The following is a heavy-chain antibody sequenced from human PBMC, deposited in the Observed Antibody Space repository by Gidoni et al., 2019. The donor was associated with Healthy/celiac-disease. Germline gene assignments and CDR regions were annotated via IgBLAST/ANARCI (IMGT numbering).Heavy chain of an antibody. J-gene: IGHJ4*02. CDR1: GYTFTSSG. Sequence: QVQLVQSGAEVKKPGASVKVSCKASGYTFTSSGISWVRQAPGQGLEWMGWISAYNGNTNYAQKLQGRVTMTTDTSTSTAYMELRSLRSDDTAVYYCARDPVYPGSGSPHFDYWGQGTLVTVSS. D-gene: IGHD3-10*01. CDR3: ARDPVYPGSGSPHFDY. V-gene: IGHV1-18*04. CDR2: ISAYNGNT.